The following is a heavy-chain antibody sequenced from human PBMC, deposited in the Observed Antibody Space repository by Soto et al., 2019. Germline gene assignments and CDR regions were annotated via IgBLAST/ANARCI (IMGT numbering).Heavy chain of an antibody. Sequence: EVQLVESGGGLVQPGRSLRLSCAASGFTIDDYAMHWVRQAPGKGLEWVSGISWDSGSRDYADSVKGRFTISRDNAKNSLYLQMNSLRAEDTALYYCAKDRAGVTIFGVVTWGQGTLFTVSS. D-gene: IGHD3-3*01. CDR2: ISWDSGSR. J-gene: IGHJ5*02. CDR3: AKDRAGVTIFGVVT. V-gene: IGHV3-9*01. CDR1: GFTIDDYA.